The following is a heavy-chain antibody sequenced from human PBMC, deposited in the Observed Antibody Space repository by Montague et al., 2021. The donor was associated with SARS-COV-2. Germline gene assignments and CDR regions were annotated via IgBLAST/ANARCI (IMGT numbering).Heavy chain of an antibody. CDR2: XYWXDYK. Sequence: PALVKPTQTLTLTCTFSGFSLSTSGVGVGWIRQPPGKALEWLALXYWXDYKRYSPSLKSRLTITKDTSKNQVVLTMTNMDPVDTATYYCAHRGSSWHRGGYFDYWGQGTLVTVSS. CDR1: GFSLSTSGVG. CDR3: AHRGSSWHRGGYFDY. V-gene: IGHV2-5*02. D-gene: IGHD6-13*01. J-gene: IGHJ4*02.